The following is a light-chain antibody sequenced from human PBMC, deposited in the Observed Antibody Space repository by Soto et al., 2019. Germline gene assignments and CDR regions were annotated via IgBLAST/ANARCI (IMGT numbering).Light chain of an antibody. CDR3: SSYTTTATWV. CDR2: EVS. Sequence: QSALTQPASVSGSPGQSITISCTGTSSDVGVFNYVSWYQHHPGNAPKLMIFEVSNRPSGVSNRFSASKSGNTASLTISGLQAEDEANYYCSSYTTTATWVFGGGTKLTVL. J-gene: IGLJ3*02. V-gene: IGLV2-14*01. CDR1: SSDVGVFNY.